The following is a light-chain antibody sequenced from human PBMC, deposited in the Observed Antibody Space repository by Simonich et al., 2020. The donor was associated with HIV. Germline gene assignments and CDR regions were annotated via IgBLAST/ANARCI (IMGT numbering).Light chain of an antibody. CDR3: QQYNNWPPIT. CDR1: QSVSSN. J-gene: IGKJ5*01. Sequence: EIVMTQSPATLSVSPGERATLSCRASQSVSSNLAWYQQKPGWAPRLLIYGASPRATGIPARFRGSGSGTEFTLTISSMQSEDFAVYYCQQYNNWPPITFGQGTRLEIK. CDR2: GAS. V-gene: IGKV3-15*01.